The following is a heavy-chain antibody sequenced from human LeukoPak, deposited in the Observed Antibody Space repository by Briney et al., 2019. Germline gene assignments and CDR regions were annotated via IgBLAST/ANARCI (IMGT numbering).Heavy chain of an antibody. CDR3: AREMTTVTYAFDI. CDR1: GFTFSSYS. J-gene: IGHJ3*02. CDR2: ISSSSSYI. Sequence: KSGGSLRLSCAASGFTFSSYSMNWVRQAPGKGLEWVSSISSSSSYIYYADSVKGRFTISRDNAKNSLYLQMNSLRAEDTAVYYCAREMTTVTYAFDIWGQGTMVTVSS. D-gene: IGHD4-17*01. V-gene: IGHV3-21*04.